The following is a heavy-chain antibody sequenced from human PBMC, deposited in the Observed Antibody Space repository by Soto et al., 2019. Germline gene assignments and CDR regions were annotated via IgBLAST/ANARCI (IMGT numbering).Heavy chain of an antibody. CDR3: AREGGSGSWTEGGWFDP. J-gene: IGHJ5*02. CDR2: IYYSGST. Sequence: QVQLQESGPGLVKPSQTLSLTCTVSGGSISSGGYYWSWIRQHPGKGLEWIGYIYYSGSTYYNPSLKSRVTISVDTSKNQFSLKLSSVTAADTAVYYCAREGGSGSWTEGGWFDPWGQGTLVTVSS. V-gene: IGHV4-31*03. D-gene: IGHD3-10*01. CDR1: GGSISSGGYY.